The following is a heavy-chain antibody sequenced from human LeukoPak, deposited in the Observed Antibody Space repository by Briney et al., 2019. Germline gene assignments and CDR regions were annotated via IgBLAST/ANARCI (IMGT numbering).Heavy chain of an antibody. D-gene: IGHD2-2*01. Sequence: GESLKISCKGSGYSFTNYWIGWVRQMPGKGLEWMGIIYPADSDTRYSPSFQDQVTISADKSISTAYLQWSSLKASDTAMYYCARRIGVVVVPAASGWFDPWGQGTLVTVSS. CDR1: GYSFTNYW. V-gene: IGHV5-51*01. CDR2: IYPADSDT. CDR3: ARRIGVVVVPAASGWFDP. J-gene: IGHJ5*02.